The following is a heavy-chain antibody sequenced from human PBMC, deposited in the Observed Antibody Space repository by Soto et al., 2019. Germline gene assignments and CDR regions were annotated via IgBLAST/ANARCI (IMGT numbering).Heavy chain of an antibody. J-gene: IGHJ4*02. Sequence: SETLSLTCTVSGGSISSSSYYWGWIRQPPGKGLEWIGSIYYSGSTYYNPSLKSRVTISVDTSKNQFSLKLSSVTAADTAVYYFAIPHEGTSGYKDYWCQGTLVPVSS. CDR1: GGSISSSSYY. CDR3: AIPHEGTSGYKDY. V-gene: IGHV4-39*01. CDR2: IYYSGST. D-gene: IGHD3-22*01.